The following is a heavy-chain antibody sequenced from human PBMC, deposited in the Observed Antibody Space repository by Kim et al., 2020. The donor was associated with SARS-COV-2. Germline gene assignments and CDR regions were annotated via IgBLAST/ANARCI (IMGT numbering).Heavy chain of an antibody. CDR2: IYYSGST. Sequence: SETLSLTCTVSGGSISSSSYYWGWIRQPPGKGLEWIGSIYYSGSTYYNPSLKSRVTISVDTSKNQFSLKLSSVTAADTAVYYCARDGFGGGLWLGGHAFDIWGQGTMVTVSS. V-gene: IGHV4-39*07. J-gene: IGHJ3*02. D-gene: IGHD3-16*01. CDR3: ARDGFGGGLWLGGHAFDI. CDR1: GGSISSSSYY.